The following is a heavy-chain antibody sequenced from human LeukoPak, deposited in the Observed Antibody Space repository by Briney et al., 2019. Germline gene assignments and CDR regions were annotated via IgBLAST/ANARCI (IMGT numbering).Heavy chain of an antibody. J-gene: IGHJ4*02. Sequence: PSETLSLTCTVSGGPISSYYWSWIRQPPGKGLEWIGYIYYSGSTNYNPSLKSRVTISVDTSKNQFSLKLSSVTAADTAVYYCARWSGYGGIDYWGQGTLVTVSS. CDR2: IYYSGST. CDR3: ARWSGYGGIDY. D-gene: IGHD4-23*01. V-gene: IGHV4-59*08. CDR1: GGPISSYY.